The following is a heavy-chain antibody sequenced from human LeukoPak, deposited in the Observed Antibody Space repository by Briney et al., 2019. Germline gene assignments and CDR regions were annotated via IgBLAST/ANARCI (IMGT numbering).Heavy chain of an antibody. D-gene: IGHD2-15*01. CDR2: ISSSSSYI. V-gene: IGHV3-21*01. CDR1: GFTFSSYS. J-gene: IGHJ5*02. Sequence: GGSLRLSCAASGFTFSSYSMNWVRQAPGKGLEWVSSISSSSSYIYYADSVKGRFTISRDNSKNTLYLQMNSLRAEDTAVYYCAKDGIAYCSGGSCYRGNWFDPWGQGTLVTVSS. CDR3: AKDGIAYCSGGSCYRGNWFDP.